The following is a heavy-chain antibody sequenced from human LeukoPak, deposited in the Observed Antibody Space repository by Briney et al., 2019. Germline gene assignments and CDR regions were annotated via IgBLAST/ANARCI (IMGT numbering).Heavy chain of an antibody. J-gene: IGHJ4*02. Sequence: ASVKVSCKASGYTFTSYGISWVRQAPGQGLERMGWISAYNGNTNYAQKLQGRVTMTTDTSTSTAYMELRSLRSDDTAVYYCARSPKFYSSGLVKDYWGQGTLVTVSS. CDR3: ARSPKFYSSGLVKDY. D-gene: IGHD6-19*01. CDR1: GYTFTSYG. V-gene: IGHV1-18*01. CDR2: ISAYNGNT.